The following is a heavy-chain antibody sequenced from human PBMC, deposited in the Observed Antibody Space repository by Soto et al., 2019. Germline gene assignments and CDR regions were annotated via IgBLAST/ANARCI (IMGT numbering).Heavy chain of an antibody. CDR3: ARLTRVIVATILGRVY. CDR1: GGSISSSSYY. CDR2: IYYSGST. D-gene: IGHD5-12*01. V-gene: IGHV4-39*01. J-gene: IGHJ4*02. Sequence: SETLSLTCTVSGGSISSSSYYWGWIRQPPGKGLEWIGSIYYSGSTYYNPSLKSRVTISVDTSKNQFSLKLSSVTAADMAVYYCARLTRVIVATILGRVYWGQGTLVTVSS.